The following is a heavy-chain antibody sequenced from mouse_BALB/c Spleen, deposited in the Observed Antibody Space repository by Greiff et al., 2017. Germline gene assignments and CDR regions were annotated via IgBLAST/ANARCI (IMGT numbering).Heavy chain of an antibody. V-gene: IGHV2-6-7*01. CDR1: GFSLTGYG. J-gene: IGHJ2*01. Sequence: QVQLQQSGPGLVAPSQSLSITCTVSGFSLTGYGVNWVRQPPGKGLEWLGMIWGDGSTDYTSALKSRLSISKDNYKSQVFLKMNSLQTDDTARYYCAREGKAGGHYFDYWGQGTTLTVSS. CDR2: IWGDGST. CDR3: AREGKAGGHYFDY.